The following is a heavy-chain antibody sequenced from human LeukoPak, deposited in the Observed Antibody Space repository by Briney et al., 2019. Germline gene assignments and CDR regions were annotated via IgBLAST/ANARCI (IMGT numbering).Heavy chain of an antibody. D-gene: IGHD5-24*01. CDR3: ARGDGYNDAEYLQH. CDR2: IWYDGSNK. Sequence: GVSLRLSCAASGFTFSSYGMHWVRQAPGKGLEWVAVIWYDGSNKYYGDSVKGRFTISRDNSKKTLDLQMNSLRVEDTAVYYCARGDGYNDAEYLQHWGQGTLVTVS. V-gene: IGHV3-33*01. CDR1: GFTFSSYG. J-gene: IGHJ1*01.